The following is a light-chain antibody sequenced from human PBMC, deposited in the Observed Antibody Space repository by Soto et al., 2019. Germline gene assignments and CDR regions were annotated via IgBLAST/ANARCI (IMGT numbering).Light chain of an antibody. Sequence: ALTQPASVSGSPGQSITISCTGTSSDVGDYNLVSWYQHDPGKAPKLLIYEGSKRPSGVSDRFSGSKSGNTASLTISGLQAEDEADYYCCSYASSSTYVFGTGTKVTVL. CDR2: EGS. V-gene: IGLV2-23*01. J-gene: IGLJ1*01. CDR3: CSYASSSTYV. CDR1: SSDVGDYNL.